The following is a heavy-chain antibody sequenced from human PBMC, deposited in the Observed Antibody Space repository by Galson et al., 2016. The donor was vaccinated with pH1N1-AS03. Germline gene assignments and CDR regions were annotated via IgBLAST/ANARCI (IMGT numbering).Heavy chain of an antibody. Sequence: SLRLSCAAFGFIFSSYEMNWVRQAPGEGLEWVSYISSSGNTIYYADSVKGRFTISRDNAKNSLYLQMNSLRAEDTAVYYCARALSEQYYDILTGNDPWGQGTLVTVSS. V-gene: IGHV3-48*03. CDR1: GFIFSSYE. J-gene: IGHJ5*02. CDR2: ISSSGNTI. CDR3: ARALSEQYYDILTGNDP. D-gene: IGHD3-9*01.